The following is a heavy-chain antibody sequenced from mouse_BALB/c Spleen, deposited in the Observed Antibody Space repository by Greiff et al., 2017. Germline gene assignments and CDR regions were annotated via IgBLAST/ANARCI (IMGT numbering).Heavy chain of an antibody. CDR1: GYTFTSYW. CDR2: IDPSDSYT. CDR3: ATPGGY. J-gene: IGHJ2*01. V-gene: IGHV1-69*02. Sequence: QVHVKQSGPELVKPGASVKLSCKASGYTFTSYWMHWVKQRPGQGLEWIGEIDPSDSYTNYNQKFKGKATLTVDKSSSTAYMQLSSLTSEDSAVYYCATPGGYWGQGTTLTVSS.